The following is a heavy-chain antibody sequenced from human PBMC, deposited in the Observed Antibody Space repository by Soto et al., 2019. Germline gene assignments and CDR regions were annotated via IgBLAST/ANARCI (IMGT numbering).Heavy chain of an antibody. CDR1: GGSFSGYY. D-gene: IGHD3-3*01. Sequence: QVQLQQWGAEVLKPSETLSLTCVVNGGSFSGYYWSWIRQPPGKGLEWIGEINDSGITDSNPSLESRVIISVDMSKTQFSLKLNSVTAADTAVYHCARGRSSVPDRRGIGYYGLDVWGQGTTVTVSS. V-gene: IGHV4-34*01. CDR3: ARGRSSVPDRRGIGYYGLDV. CDR2: INDSGIT. J-gene: IGHJ6*02.